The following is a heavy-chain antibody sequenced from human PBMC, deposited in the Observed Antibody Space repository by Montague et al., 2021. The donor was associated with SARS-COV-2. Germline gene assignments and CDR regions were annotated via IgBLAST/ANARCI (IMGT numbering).Heavy chain of an antibody. J-gene: IGHJ3*02. CDR3: AGGRPAQGSFRHFEAISSGALDI. D-gene: IGHD3-9*01. V-gene: IGHV4-34*01. CDR2: INHGGAP. CDR1: RGSFSNYY. Sequence: SETLSLTCAVSRGSFSNYYWTWIRQSPGKGLEWIGEINHGGAPNYTPSLKSRVTISLDTSKKQISLNLNSVTVADTAVFFCAGGRPAQGSFRHFEAISSGALDIWAQGSLIVVSS.